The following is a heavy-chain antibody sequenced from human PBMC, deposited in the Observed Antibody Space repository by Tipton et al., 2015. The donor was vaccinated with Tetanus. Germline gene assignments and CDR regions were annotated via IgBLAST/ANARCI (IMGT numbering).Heavy chain of an antibody. D-gene: IGHD4-11*01. CDR3: ARLASYSNHLDA. CDR1: GASINAGGYL. CDR2: IYYSGNS. Sequence: TLSLTCTVSGASINAGGYLWTWIRQPPGKGLEWIGYIYYSGNSDYNPSLKSRVTLSVDASNNQFSLKLNSVTAADTAVYYCARLASYSNHLDAWGQGALVTVSS. V-gene: IGHV4-30-4*08. J-gene: IGHJ4*02.